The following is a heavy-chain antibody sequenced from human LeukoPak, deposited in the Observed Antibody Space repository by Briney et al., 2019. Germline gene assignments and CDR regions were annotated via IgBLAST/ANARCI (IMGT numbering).Heavy chain of an antibody. J-gene: IGHJ6*03. CDR3: ARGVAAAPYYYYYMDV. D-gene: IGHD6-13*01. CDR2: INAGNGNT. CDR1: GYTFTSYA. V-gene: IGHV1-3*01. Sequence: GASVKVSCKASGYTFTSYAMHWVRQAPGQRLEWMGWINAGNGNTKYSQKFQGRVTITRDTSASTAYMELSSLRSEDTAVYYCARGVAAAPYYYYYMDVWGKGTTVTVSS.